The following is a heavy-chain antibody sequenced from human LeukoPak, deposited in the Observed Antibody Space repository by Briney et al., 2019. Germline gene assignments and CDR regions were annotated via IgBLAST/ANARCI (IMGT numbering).Heavy chain of an antibody. CDR3: ARDSMITFGGVIVTGVFDY. Sequence: PGGSLRLSCAASGFTFSSYAMHWVRQAPGKGLEWVAVISYDGGNKYYADSVKGRFTISRDNPKNTLYLQMNSLRAEDTAVYYCARDSMITFGGVIVTGVFDYWGQGTLVTVSS. CDR1: GFTFSSYA. CDR2: ISYDGGNK. V-gene: IGHV3-30*04. J-gene: IGHJ4*02. D-gene: IGHD3-16*02.